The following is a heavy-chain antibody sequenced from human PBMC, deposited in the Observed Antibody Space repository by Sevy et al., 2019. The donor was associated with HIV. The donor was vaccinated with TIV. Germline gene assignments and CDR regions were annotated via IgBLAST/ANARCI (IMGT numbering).Heavy chain of an antibody. CDR1: GYTFTVYY. CDR3: ARAIKATYCSDSNCRYFDS. J-gene: IGHJ4*02. CDR2: MNSSSGAT. Sequence: ASVKVSCKASGYTFTVYYIHWVRQAPGQGIEWVGWMNSSSGATLYAQKFKARVTMTRDKSMTTAYMDLTNLESDDTAVYVCARAIKATYCSDSNCRYFDSWGQGTLVTVSS. V-gene: IGHV1-2*02. D-gene: IGHD2-15*01.